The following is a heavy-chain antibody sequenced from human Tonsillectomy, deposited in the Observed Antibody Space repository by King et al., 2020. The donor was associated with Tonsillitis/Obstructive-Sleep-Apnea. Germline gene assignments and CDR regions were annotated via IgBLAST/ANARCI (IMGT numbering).Heavy chain of an antibody. CDR1: GGSITNYY. CDR2: IYYDGNT. Sequence: VQLQESGPGLVKPSETLSLTCAVSGGSITNYYWSWIRQPPGKGLEWIGYIYYDGNTNYNPSLRSRVTISADTSKNQVSLRLTSVTAADTAVYYCARVVVPGVYFYYYMDVWGRGTTVTVSS. D-gene: IGHD2-15*01. V-gene: IGHV4-59*08. CDR3: ARVVVPGVYFYYYMDV. J-gene: IGHJ6*03.